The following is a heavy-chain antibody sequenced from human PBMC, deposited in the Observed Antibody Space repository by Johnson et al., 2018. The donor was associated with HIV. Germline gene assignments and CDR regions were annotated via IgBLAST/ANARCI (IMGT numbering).Heavy chain of an antibody. Sequence: VQLVESGGGVVQPGRSLRLSCAASGFTFSYYGVHWVRQAPGKGLEWVSGISWNSGSIGYADSVKGRFTISRDNAKNSLYLQMNSLRAEDTALYYCAKALSSGWFYAFDSWGQGTMVTVSS. CDR1: GFTFSYYG. D-gene: IGHD3-22*01. J-gene: IGHJ3*02. V-gene: IGHV3-9*01. CDR3: AKALSSGWFYAFDS. CDR2: ISWNSGSI.